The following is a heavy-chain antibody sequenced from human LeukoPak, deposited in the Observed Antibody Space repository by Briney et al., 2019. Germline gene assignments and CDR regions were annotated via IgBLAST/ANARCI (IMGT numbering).Heavy chain of an antibody. V-gene: IGHV1-2*02. CDR2: INPNSGGT. CDR3: ARAPRYIRGWYGPLLDY. Sequence: ASVKVSCKASGYTFTGYYMHWVRQAPGQGLEWMGWINPNSGGTNYAQKFQGRVTMTRDTSISTAYMELSRLRSDDTAVYYCARAPRYIRGWYGPLLDYWGQGTLVTVSS. J-gene: IGHJ4*02. D-gene: IGHD6-19*01. CDR1: GYTFTGYY.